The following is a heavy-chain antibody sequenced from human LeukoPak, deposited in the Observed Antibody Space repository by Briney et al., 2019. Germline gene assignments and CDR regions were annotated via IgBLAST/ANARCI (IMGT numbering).Heavy chain of an antibody. D-gene: IGHD6-19*01. V-gene: IGHV4-59*01. CDR1: GGSMSSYL. Sequence: SETLSLTCSVSGGSMSSYLWSWIRQPPGKGLEWVGYVAYSGTTNINPSLKIRVTISVDTSRNQVSRNMASVTAADTAVYYCARGYSTGAKRFALYYYMDVWGKGTTVTVSS. J-gene: IGHJ6*03. CDR2: VAYSGTT. CDR3: ARGYSTGAKRFALYYYMDV.